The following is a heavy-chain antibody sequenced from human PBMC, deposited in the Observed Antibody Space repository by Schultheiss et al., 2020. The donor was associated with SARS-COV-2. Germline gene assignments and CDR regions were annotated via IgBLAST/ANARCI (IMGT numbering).Heavy chain of an antibody. Sequence: GESLKISCAASGFTFSSYGMHWVRQAPGKGLEWVAVISYDGSNKYYADSVKGRFTISRDNSKNTLYLQMNSLRAEDTAVYYCARELFDAFDIWGQGTMVTVSS. CDR1: GFTFSSYG. J-gene: IGHJ3*02. CDR2: ISYDGSNK. CDR3: ARELFDAFDI. V-gene: IGHV3-30*03. D-gene: IGHD2-21*01.